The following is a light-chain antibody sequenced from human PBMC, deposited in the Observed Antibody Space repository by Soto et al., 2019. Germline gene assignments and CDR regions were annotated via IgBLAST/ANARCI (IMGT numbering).Light chain of an antibody. CDR1: ETVTGKY. CDR3: QQYSSPPQA. J-gene: IGKJ1*01. Sequence: EIVLTQSPGTLSLSPGDRATLSCRASETVTGKYLAWYQQKAGQAPRLLIFAASNRATGIPNRFSGSGSGTDCSLTISRLEPEDFAVYFCQQYSSPPQAFGQGTKVEIK. CDR2: AAS. V-gene: IGKV3-20*01.